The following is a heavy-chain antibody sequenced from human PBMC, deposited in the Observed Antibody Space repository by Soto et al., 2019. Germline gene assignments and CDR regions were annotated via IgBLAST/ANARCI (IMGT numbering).Heavy chain of an antibody. D-gene: IGHD3-16*01. CDR2: IYWDYVK. CDR1: GFSLTTRGVG. J-gene: IGHJ5*02. CDR3: AHIPNYYQYDWFDP. V-gene: IGHV2-5*02. Sequence: QITLKESGPTLVKPTQTLTLTCTFSGFSLTTRGVGVGWIRQPPGKALECLALIYWDYVKRYSPSLQSRLSNTTDTSKNQVVLTMTNVDPVDTATYYCAHIPNYYQYDWFDPWGQGTLVSVSS.